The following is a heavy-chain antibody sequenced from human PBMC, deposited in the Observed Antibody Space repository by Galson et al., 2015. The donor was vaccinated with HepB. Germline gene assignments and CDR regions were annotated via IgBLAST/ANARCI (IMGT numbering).Heavy chain of an antibody. CDR2: ISGYDGNV. D-gene: IGHD5-24*01. V-gene: IGHV1-18*01. J-gene: IGHJ4*02. CDR3: ARGGLATIGGPTFDY. Sequence: SVKVSCKASGYTFSRFSISWLRQAPGQGLEWMGWISGYDGNVSYAQKVQGRLTMTTDTSTSTAHMELRSLRSDDSAMYYCARGGLATIGGPTFDYWGQGTLVTVSS. CDR1: GYTFSRFS.